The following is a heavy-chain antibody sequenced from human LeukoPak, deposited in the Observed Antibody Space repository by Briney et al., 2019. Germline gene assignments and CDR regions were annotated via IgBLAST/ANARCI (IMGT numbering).Heavy chain of an antibody. Sequence: GRSLRLSCAASGFTFSRYGMHWVRQAPGKGLQWVAVISYDGSNKYYADSVKGRFTISRDNSKNTLYLQMNSLRAEDTAVYYCATRAMVRGVIIPQTDYWGQGTLVTVSS. J-gene: IGHJ4*02. D-gene: IGHD3-10*01. CDR2: ISYDGSNK. CDR1: GFTFSRYG. V-gene: IGHV3-30*03. CDR3: ATRAMVRGVIIPQTDY.